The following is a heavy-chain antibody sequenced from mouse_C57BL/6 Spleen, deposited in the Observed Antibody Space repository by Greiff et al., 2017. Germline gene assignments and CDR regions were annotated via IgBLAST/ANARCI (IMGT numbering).Heavy chain of an antibody. CDR2: IDPEDGDT. Sequence: VQLQQSGAELVRPGASVKLSCAASGFNIKDYYMHWVKQRPEQGLEWIGRIDPEDGDTEYAQKFQGKATMTADTSSNTAYLQLSSLTSEDTAVYYCTTQYDGCSVDYWGQGTTLTVSS. V-gene: IGHV14-1*01. CDR1: GFNIKDYY. CDR3: TTQYDGCSVDY. D-gene: IGHD1-1*01. J-gene: IGHJ2*01.